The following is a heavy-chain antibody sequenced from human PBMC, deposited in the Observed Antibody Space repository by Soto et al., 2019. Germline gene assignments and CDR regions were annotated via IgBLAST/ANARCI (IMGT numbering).Heavy chain of an antibody. D-gene: IGHD4-17*01. CDR1: GGSFNGYY. Sequence: QVQLRQWGAGLVKPSETLSLTCAVYGGSFNGYYWNWIRQPPGKGLEWIGEINHSVSTNYNPSLKSRVSISVDTSKNQFSLRLSSVTAADTAVYYCASQRPTVTTFDYWGQGTLVTVSS. J-gene: IGHJ4*02. CDR3: ASQRPTVTTFDY. V-gene: IGHV4-34*01. CDR2: INHSVST.